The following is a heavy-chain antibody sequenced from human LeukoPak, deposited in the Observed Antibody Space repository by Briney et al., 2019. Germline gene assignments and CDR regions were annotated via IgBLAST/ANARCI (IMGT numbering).Heavy chain of an antibody. V-gene: IGHV3-23*01. CDR2: ITSGGGTT. CDR3: ARDPPRAAWVFDY. D-gene: IGHD6-25*01. J-gene: IGHJ4*02. CDR1: GFTFGNYA. Sequence: GGSLRLSCAASGFTFGNYAMSWVRQAPGKALEWVSAITSGGGTTYYAGSVKGRFTISRDNSKNTLYLQMNSLRAEDTAVYYCARDPPRAAWVFDYWGQGTLVSVSS.